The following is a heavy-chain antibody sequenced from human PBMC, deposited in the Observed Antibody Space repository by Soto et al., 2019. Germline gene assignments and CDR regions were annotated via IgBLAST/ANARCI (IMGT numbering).Heavy chain of an antibody. CDR2: INPNSGGT. CDR3: ARGGGFWEWTMDV. CDR1: GYTFTGYY. V-gene: IGHV1-2*04. Sequence: ASVKVSCKASGYTFTGYYMHWVRQAPGQGLEWMGWINPNSGGTNYAQKFQGWVTMTRDTSISTAYMELSRLRSDDTAVYYCARGGGFWEWTMDVWGKGTRVTVS. D-gene: IGHD3-3*01. J-gene: IGHJ6*03.